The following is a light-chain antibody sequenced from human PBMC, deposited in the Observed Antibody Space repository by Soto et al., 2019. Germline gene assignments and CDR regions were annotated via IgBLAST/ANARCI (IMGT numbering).Light chain of an antibody. Sequence: VMTQTPVSTPVTLGQPASISCRSSQSIVHRDGNTYLSWLQQRPGQPPRLLIYKISNRFSVVPDRFSCSGAGTDFTLKISRVEAEDVGVYYCMHATQFPLTFGQGTKVEIK. J-gene: IGKJ1*01. CDR3: MHATQFPLT. CDR1: QSIVHRDGNTY. CDR2: KIS. V-gene: IGKV2-24*01.